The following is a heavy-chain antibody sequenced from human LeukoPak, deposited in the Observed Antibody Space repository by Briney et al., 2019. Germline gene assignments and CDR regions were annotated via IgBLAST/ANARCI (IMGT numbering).Heavy chain of an antibody. Sequence: GGSLRLSCAASGFTFSRYWMTWVRQAPGKGLEWVANIKEDGSEEYYVDSVEGRFTISRDNAKNSLYLQMNSLRAEDTAIYYCARGDEIECWGQGTLVTVSS. D-gene: IGHD5-24*01. CDR1: GFTFSRYW. J-gene: IGHJ4*02. V-gene: IGHV3-7*04. CDR2: IKEDGSEE. CDR3: ARGDEIEC.